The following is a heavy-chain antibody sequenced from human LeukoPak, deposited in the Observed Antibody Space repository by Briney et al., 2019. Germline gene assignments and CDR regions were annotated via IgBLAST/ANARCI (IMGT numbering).Heavy chain of an antibody. CDR1: GASITSYH. Sequence: PSETLSLTCTVSGASITSYHWSWIRQPAGKGLEWIGRMFYSGNTDYNPSPKSRLTMSIDTSKNQFSLKLSSVTAADTAVYSGTSCYPYWYDSWGQGTLVTVSS. J-gene: IGHJ5*01. CDR2: MFYSGNT. CDR3: TSCYPYWYDS. D-gene: IGHD2-2*01. V-gene: IGHV4-4*07.